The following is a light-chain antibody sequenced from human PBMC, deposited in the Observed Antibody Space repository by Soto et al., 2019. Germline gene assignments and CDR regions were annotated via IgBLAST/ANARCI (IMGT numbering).Light chain of an antibody. V-gene: IGLV2-14*01. J-gene: IGLJ2*01. CDR1: SSDVGGYNY. CDR3: SSYTSSSTLVV. Sequence: QSVLTQPASVSGSPGQSITISCTGTSSDVGGYNYVSWYQQHPGKATKLMIYDVSHRPSGVSNRFSRSKSGNTASLTISGLQAEDESDYYCSSYTSSSTLVVFVGGTKLTVL. CDR2: DVS.